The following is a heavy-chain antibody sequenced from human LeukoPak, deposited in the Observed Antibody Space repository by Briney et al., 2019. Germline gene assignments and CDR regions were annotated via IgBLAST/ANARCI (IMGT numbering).Heavy chain of an antibody. Sequence: SETLSLTCTVSGGSISSYYWSWIRQPPGKGLEWIGYIYYSGSTNYNPSLKSRVTISVDTSKNQFSLKLSSVTAADTAVYYCARVGSISGFYDYWGQGTLVTVSS. CDR1: GGSISSYY. V-gene: IGHV4-59*01. J-gene: IGHJ4*02. CDR3: ARVGSISGFYDY. D-gene: IGHD6-19*01. CDR2: IYYSGST.